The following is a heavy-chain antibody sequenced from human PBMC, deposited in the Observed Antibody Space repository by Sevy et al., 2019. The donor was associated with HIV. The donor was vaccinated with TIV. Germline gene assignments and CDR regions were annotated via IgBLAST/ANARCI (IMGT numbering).Heavy chain of an antibody. J-gene: IGHJ5*02. CDR3: VKEGPIVVVPAAMAWFDP. CDR2: ISYDGSNK. Sequence: GGSLRLSYAASGFTFSSYGMRWVRQAPGKGLEWVAVISYDGSNKYYADSVKGRFTISRDNSKNTLYLQMNSLRAEDTAVYYCVKEGPIVVVPAAMAWFDPWGQGTLVTVSS. CDR1: GFTFSSYG. V-gene: IGHV3-30*18. D-gene: IGHD2-2*01.